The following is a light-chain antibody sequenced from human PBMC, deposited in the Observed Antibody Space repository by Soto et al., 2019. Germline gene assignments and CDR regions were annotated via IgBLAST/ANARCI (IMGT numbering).Light chain of an antibody. J-gene: IGKJ1*01. Sequence: PEERATLSFRASQSVGNSHVAWYQQRRGLPPRLLIYGASNRATGIPDRFSGSGSGADFTLTISRLEPEDFAVYYCQQYGSSPRTFGQGTKVDI. CDR2: GAS. CDR3: QQYGSSPRT. V-gene: IGKV3-20*01. CDR1: QSVGNSH.